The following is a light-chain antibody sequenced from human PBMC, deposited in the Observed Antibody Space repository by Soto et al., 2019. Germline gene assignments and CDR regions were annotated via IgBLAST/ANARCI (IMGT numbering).Light chain of an antibody. Sequence: DIQMTQSPSSLSASVGDRVTITCRASQGFRNDLGWYQQKSWKAPKRLIYAASRLQSGVPSRFSGSGSGTEFTLTISSLQPEDFATYYCLQQNSYPLTFGGGTKVEIK. CDR1: QGFRND. CDR3: LQQNSYPLT. V-gene: IGKV1-17*01. J-gene: IGKJ4*01. CDR2: AAS.